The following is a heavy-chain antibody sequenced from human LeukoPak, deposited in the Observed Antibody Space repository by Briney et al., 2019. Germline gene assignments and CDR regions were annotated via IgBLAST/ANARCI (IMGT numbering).Heavy chain of an antibody. CDR1: GGSFSGYY. D-gene: IGHD2-15*01. J-gene: IGHJ4*02. Sequence: PSETLSLTCAVYGGSFSGYYWSWIRQPPGKGLEWIGEINHSGSTNYNPSLKSRVTISVDTSKNQFSLKLSSVTAADTAVYCCARGLAVVAPFDYWGQGTLVTVSS. CDR2: INHSGST. V-gene: IGHV4-34*01. CDR3: ARGLAVVAPFDY.